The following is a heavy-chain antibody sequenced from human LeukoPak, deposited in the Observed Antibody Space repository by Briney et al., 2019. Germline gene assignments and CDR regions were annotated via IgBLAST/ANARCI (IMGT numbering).Heavy chain of an antibody. V-gene: IGHV3-21*01. D-gene: IGHD1-14*01. Sequence: PGGSLRLSCAASGFTFSSYSMNWVRQAPGKGLEWVPAVSSSSGYIYNADSVKGRFTISRDSAENSLYLQMNSLRAEDTAVYYCARRNPSDRYDAFDIWGQGTVVTVSS. CDR2: VSSSSGYI. CDR3: ARRNPSDRYDAFDI. CDR1: GFTFSSYS. J-gene: IGHJ3*02.